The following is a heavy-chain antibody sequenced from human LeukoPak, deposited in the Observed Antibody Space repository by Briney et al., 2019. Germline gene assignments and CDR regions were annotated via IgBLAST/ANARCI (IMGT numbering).Heavy chain of an antibody. CDR2: ISGSGGST. CDR3: ATTGDSSGWFIYYFDY. V-gene: IGHV3-23*01. Sequence: PGGSLRLSCAASGFTFSSYAMRWVRQAPGKGLEWVSAISGSGGSTYYADSVKGRFTISRDNSKNTLYLQMNSLRAEDTAVYYCATTGDSSGWFIYYFDYWGQGTLVTVSS. J-gene: IGHJ4*02. CDR1: GFTFSSYA. D-gene: IGHD6-19*01.